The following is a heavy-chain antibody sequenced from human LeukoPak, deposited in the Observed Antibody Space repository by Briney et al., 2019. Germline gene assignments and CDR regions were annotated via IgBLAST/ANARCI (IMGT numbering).Heavy chain of an antibody. V-gene: IGHV3-23*01. D-gene: IGHD3-10*01. Sequence: GGSLRLSCAASGFTFSSYAMSWVRQAPGKGLEWVSAISGSGGSTYYADSVKGRFTISRDNSKNTLYLQMNSLRAEDTAVYYCAKDGKWFGELLSDPYWYFDLWGRGTLVTVSS. J-gene: IGHJ2*01. CDR2: ISGSGGST. CDR3: AKDGKWFGELLSDPYWYFDL. CDR1: GFTFSSYA.